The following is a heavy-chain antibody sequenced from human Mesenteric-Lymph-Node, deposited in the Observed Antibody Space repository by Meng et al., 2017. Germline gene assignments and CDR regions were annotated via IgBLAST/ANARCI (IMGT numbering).Heavy chain of an antibody. CDR1: GGSISSYY. CDR3: ARDGMATIASGGLYYYYGMDV. J-gene: IGHJ6*02. V-gene: IGHV4-59*01. Sequence: SETLSLTCTVSGGSISSYYWSWIRQPPGKGLEWIGYIYYSGSTNYNPSLKSRVTISVDTSKNQFSLKLSSVTAADTAVYYCARDGMATIASGGLYYYYGMDVWGQGTTVTVSS. D-gene: IGHD5-24*01. CDR2: IYYSGST.